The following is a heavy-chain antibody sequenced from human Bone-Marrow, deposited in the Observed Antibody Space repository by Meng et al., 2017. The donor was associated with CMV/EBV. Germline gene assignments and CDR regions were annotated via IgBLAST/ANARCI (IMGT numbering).Heavy chain of an antibody. D-gene: IGHD3-3*01. J-gene: IGHJ4*02. CDR1: GFTFSSYA. CDR2: VTGGGGST. Sequence: GESLKISCAASGFTFSSYAMHWVRQAPGKGLEWVSGVTGGGGSTYYADSVKGRFTISRDNSKNTLYLQMNNLRAKDTATYYCAKYFDLWSGYGSYFDSWGRGTLVTVSS. V-gene: IGHV3-23*01. CDR3: AKYFDLWSGYGSYFDS.